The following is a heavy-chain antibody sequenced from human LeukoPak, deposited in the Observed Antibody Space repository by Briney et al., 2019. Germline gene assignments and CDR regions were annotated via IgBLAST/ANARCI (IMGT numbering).Heavy chain of an antibody. CDR3: ARDWALTGFDY. J-gene: IGHJ4*02. CDR1: GFTFSTYG. Sequence: PGGSLRLSCAASGFTFSTYGFHWVRQAPGKGLDWVAVIWYDGTIAYYGDSVKGRFTVSKENSKNTLYLQMNSLRAEDTAVYYCARDWALTGFDYWGQGTLVTVSS. V-gene: IGHV3-33*01. CDR2: IWYDGTIA. D-gene: IGHD3-9*01.